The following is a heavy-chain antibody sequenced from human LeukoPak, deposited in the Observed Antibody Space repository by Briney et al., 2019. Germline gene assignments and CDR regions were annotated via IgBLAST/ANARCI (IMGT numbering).Heavy chain of an antibody. V-gene: IGHV1-69*05. J-gene: IGHJ3*01. CDR2: IIPIFGTA. CDR3: ARDEGMGPPGHPYAFDL. CDR1: ACTFSIYA. Sequence: SVNLSFKSSACTFSIYAISWVRHAPAQGLEWMGGIIPIFGTADYAHKFQGRVTITTDESPSTAYMELSSLRSEDTAVYYCARDEGMGPPGHPYAFDLWGQGTMVTLPS. D-gene: IGHD1-14*01.